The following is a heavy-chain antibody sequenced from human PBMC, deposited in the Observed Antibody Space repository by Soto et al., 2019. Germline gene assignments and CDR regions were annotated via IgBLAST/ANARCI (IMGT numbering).Heavy chain of an antibody. CDR3: ARNLRFLEWLPPDGMDV. CDR1: GGTFSSYA. Sequence: SVKVSCKASGGTFSSYAISWVRQAPGQGLEWMGGIIPIFGTANYAQKFQGRVTITADESTSTAYIELSSLSSEDTAVYYCARNLRFLEWLPPDGMDVWGQGTTVTVSS. D-gene: IGHD3-3*01. J-gene: IGHJ6*02. V-gene: IGHV1-69*13. CDR2: IIPIFGTA.